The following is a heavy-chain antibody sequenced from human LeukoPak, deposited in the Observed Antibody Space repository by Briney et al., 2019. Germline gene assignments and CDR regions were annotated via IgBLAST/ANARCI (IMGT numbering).Heavy chain of an antibody. Sequence: PSETLSLTCTVSGGSISSSSYYWVWIRQPPGKGLEWIGSIYYSGSTYYNTSLKSRVIISVDTSKNQFSLKLSSVTAADTAVYYCASTDSSGYYLDYWGQGTLVTVSS. CDR1: GGSISSSSYY. CDR2: IYYSGST. J-gene: IGHJ4*02. V-gene: IGHV4-39*07. D-gene: IGHD3-22*01. CDR3: ASTDSSGYYLDY.